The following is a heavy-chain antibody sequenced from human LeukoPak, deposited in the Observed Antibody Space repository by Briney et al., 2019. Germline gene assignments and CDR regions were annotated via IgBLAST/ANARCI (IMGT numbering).Heavy chain of an antibody. CDR1: GGSISSSSYY. Sequence: SETLSLTCTVSGGSISSSSYYWGWIRQPPGKGLEWIGSIYYSGSTYYNPSLKSRVTISVDTSKNQFSLKLSSVTAADTAVYYCARGCYYDSRFPDYWGQGTLVTVSS. J-gene: IGHJ4*02. CDR2: IYYSGST. V-gene: IGHV4-39*07. D-gene: IGHD3-22*01. CDR3: ARGCYYDSRFPDY.